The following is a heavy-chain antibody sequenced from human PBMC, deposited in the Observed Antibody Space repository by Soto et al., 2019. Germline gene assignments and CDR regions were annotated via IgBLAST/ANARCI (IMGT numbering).Heavy chain of an antibody. D-gene: IGHD2-15*01. CDR1: GFTFTSYP. CDR3: AREYYSTTTWIDY. V-gene: IGHV1-18*04. CDR2: VRPYEGTT. Sequence: VQLVQSAPEVKRPGASVKVSCKTSGFTFTSYPFSWVRQAPGQGLEWLAWVRPYEGTTKVAHQFRDRLTVTTDTSAATVFMELTRLTSDDTAVYFCAREYYSTTTWIDYWGQGTLVAVSS. J-gene: IGHJ4*02.